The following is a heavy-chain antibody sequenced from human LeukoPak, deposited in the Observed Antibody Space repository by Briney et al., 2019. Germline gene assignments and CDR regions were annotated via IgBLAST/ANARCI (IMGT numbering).Heavy chain of an antibody. J-gene: IGHJ4*02. CDR2: MNPGSGDT. Sequence: ASVKVSCKTSGFTFTTYDINWVRQATGQGLEWMGWMNPGSGDTGYAQRFQGRVTMTRDTSISTAYVELSSLRSEDAAVYYCARGLGPYSTTWYPPLRYWGQGTLVTVSS. CDR1: GFTFTTYD. CDR3: ARGLGPYSTTWYPPLRY. D-gene: IGHD2/OR15-2a*01. V-gene: IGHV1-8*01.